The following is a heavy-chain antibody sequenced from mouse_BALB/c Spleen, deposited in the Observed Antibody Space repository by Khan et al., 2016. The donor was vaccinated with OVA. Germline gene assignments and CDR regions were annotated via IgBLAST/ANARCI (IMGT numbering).Heavy chain of an antibody. V-gene: IGHV6-6*02. D-gene: IGHD2-3*01. CDR2: IRLKSNNYAS. Sequence: EVQLQESGGGLVQPGGSMKLSCVASGFTFSNFWMNWVRQSPEKGLEWVAEIRLKSNNYASHYAVSVKGWFTISRDDSKSSVNLQMNNFRAEDTGIYYCSRPGGYYAWFAYWGRGTLVTVSA. CDR1: GFTFSNFW. J-gene: IGHJ3*01. CDR3: SRPGGYYAWFAY.